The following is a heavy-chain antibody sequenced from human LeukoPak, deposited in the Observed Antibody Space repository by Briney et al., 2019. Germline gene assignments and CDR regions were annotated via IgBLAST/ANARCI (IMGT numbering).Heavy chain of an antibody. CDR2: INPNSGGT. V-gene: IGHV1-2*02. D-gene: IGHD6-19*01. Sequence: ASVKVSCKASGYTFTGYYMHWVRQAPGQGLEWMGWINPNSGGTNYAQKFQGRVTMTRDTSISTAYMELSRLRSDDTAVYYCARDSSSGWLNYYYMDVWGKGTTVTISS. CDR3: ARDSSSGWLNYYYMDV. CDR1: GYTFTGYY. J-gene: IGHJ6*03.